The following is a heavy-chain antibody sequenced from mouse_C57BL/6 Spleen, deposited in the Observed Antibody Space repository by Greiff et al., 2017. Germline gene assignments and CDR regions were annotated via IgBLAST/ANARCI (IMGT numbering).Heavy chain of an antibody. Sequence: EVQRVESGGGLVQPGGSMKLSCVASGFTFSNYWMNWVRQSPEKGLEWVAQIRLKSDNYATHYAESVKGRFTISRDDSKSSVYLQMNNLRAEDTGIYYCTEYSNYVGWYFDVWGTGTTVTVSS. J-gene: IGHJ1*03. CDR2: IRLKSDNYAT. CDR3: TEYSNYVGWYFDV. V-gene: IGHV6-3*01. D-gene: IGHD2-5*01. CDR1: GFTFSNYW.